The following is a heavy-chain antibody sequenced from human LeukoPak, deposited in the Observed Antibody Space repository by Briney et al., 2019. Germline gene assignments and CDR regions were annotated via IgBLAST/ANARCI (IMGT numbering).Heavy chain of an antibody. CDR3: ARDLPVGNYGSGSSFDY. CDR2: INPSGGST. J-gene: IGHJ4*02. CDR1: GYTFTSYY. V-gene: IGHV1-46*01. Sequence: ASVKVSCKASGYTFTSYYMHWVRQAPGQGLEWMGIINPSGGSTSYAQKFQGRVTMTRDMSTSTVYMELSSLRSEDTAVYYCARDLPVGNYGSGSSFDYWGQGTLVTVSS. D-gene: IGHD3-10*01.